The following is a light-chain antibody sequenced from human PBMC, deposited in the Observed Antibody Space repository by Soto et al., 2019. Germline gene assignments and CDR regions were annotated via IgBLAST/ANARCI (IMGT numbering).Light chain of an antibody. V-gene: IGLV1-44*01. Sequence: QSVLTQAPSASGTPGQRVTISCSGSSSNIGKNSVNWYQQLPGTAPKLLIYNNDQRPSGVPDRFSSSKSGTSASLAISGLQSEDEANYYCAAWDDSLYGVFGGGTKLTVL. J-gene: IGLJ2*01. CDR3: AAWDDSLYGV. CDR1: SSNIGKNS. CDR2: NND.